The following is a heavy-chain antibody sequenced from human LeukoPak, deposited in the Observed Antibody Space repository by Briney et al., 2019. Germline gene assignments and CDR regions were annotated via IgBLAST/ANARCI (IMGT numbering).Heavy chain of an antibody. J-gene: IGHJ3*01. CDR1: GFSFSNYA. Sequence: GRSLRLSCAAPGFSFSNYAMDWVRQAPGKGLEWVAVISKDGSMKYYSDSVKGRFTVSRDNSIHTLYLEMNSLKTEDTAVYYCAGESFDFWSQGTMVTVSS. CDR3: AGESFDF. V-gene: IGHV3-30*04. CDR2: ISKDGSMK.